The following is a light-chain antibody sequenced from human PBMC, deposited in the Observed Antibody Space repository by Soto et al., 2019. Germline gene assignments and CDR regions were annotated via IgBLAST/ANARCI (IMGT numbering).Light chain of an antibody. CDR3: QQYYSYPRT. J-gene: IGKJ2*01. CDR1: QGISSY. CDR2: AAS. V-gene: IGKV1-8*01. Sequence: AIRMTQSPSSLSASTGDRVTITCRASQGISSYLAWYQQKPGKAPKLLIYAASTLPSGVPSRFSGSGSGTDFTLTISCLQSEDFATYYCQQYYSYPRTFGQGTKLEIK.